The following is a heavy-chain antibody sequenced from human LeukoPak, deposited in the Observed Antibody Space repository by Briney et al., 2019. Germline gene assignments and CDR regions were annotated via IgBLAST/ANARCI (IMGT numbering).Heavy chain of an antibody. Sequence: GGSLRLSCAASGFTFSSYAMHWVRQAPGKGLEWVAVISYDGSNKYYADSVKGRFTISRDNSENTLYLQMNSLRAEDTAVYYCARDYRYCSGGSCNHVDTAMGLPGYWGQGTLVTVSS. J-gene: IGHJ4*02. CDR3: ARDYRYCSGGSCNHVDTAMGLPGY. D-gene: IGHD2-15*01. CDR1: GFTFSSYA. CDR2: ISYDGSNK. V-gene: IGHV3-30*04.